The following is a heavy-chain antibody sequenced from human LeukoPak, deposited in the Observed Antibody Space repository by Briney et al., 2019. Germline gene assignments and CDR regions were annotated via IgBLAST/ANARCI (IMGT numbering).Heavy chain of an antibody. Sequence: MTSETLSLTCTVSGGSISSGSYYWSWIRQPPGKGLEWIGYIYYSGSTNYNPSLKSRVTISVDRTKNHFSLKLSSVTAADTAVYYCAREVVEWLPHRYYMDVWGKGTTVTVSS. J-gene: IGHJ6*03. CDR1: GGSISSGSYY. CDR3: AREVVEWLPHRYYMDV. CDR2: IYYSGST. V-gene: IGHV4-61*03. D-gene: IGHD3-3*01.